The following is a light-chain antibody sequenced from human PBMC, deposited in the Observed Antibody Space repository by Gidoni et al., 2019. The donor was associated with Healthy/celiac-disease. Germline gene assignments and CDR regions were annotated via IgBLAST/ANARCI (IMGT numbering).Light chain of an antibody. Sequence: EIVLIQAPATLSLSPGDRATLSCRASQSVSSYLAWYQQKPGQAPRLLIYDASNRATGIPARFSGSGSGTDFTLTISSLEPEDFAVYYCQQRSNWLLTFGGGTKVEIK. J-gene: IGKJ4*01. CDR2: DAS. CDR1: QSVSSY. CDR3: QQRSNWLLT. V-gene: IGKV3-11*01.